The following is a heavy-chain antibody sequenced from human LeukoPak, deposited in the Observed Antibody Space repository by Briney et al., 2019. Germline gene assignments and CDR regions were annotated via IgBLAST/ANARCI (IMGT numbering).Heavy chain of an antibody. CDR3: ATGDYNPHDY. CDR1: GFTFSSYS. D-gene: IGHD4-17*01. CDR2: ISSSSTI. Sequence: GGSLRLSCAASGFTFSSYSMNWVRQAXGXXLEWVSYISSSSTIYYADSVKGRFTISRDNAKNSLYLQMNSLRAEDTAVYYCATGDYNPHDYWGQGTLVTVSS. J-gene: IGHJ4*02. V-gene: IGHV3-48*01.